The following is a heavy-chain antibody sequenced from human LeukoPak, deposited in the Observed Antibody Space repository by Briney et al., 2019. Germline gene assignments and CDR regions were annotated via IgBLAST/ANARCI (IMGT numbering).Heavy chain of an antibody. D-gene: IGHD3-22*01. CDR1: GFTFSSSA. Sequence: PGGSLRLSCAASGFTFSSSAMSWVRQAPGKGLEWVSAISGGGGNTYYADSVKGRFTISRDNSKNTLYLQMNSLRAEDTAVYYCATGMENYDGSGYYSYFQHWGQGTLVTVSS. J-gene: IGHJ1*01. CDR2: ISGGGGNT. CDR3: ATGMENYDGSGYYSYFQH. V-gene: IGHV3-23*01.